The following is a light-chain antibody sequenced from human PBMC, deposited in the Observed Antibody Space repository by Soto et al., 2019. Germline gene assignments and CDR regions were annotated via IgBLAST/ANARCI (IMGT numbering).Light chain of an antibody. Sequence: SYELTQPPSMSLSPGQTARSTCSGDALPKQYAYWYQKKPGQAPVLVIYKDTERPSGIPERFSGSSSGTAVTLTINGIQAEDEADYYCQSAHSSGTYVVFGGGTKLTVL. V-gene: IGLV3-25*03. CDR3: QSAHSSGTYVV. CDR2: KDT. J-gene: IGLJ2*01. CDR1: ALPKQY.